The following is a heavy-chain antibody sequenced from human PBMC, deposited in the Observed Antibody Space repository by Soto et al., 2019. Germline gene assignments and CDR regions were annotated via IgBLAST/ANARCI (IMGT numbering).Heavy chain of an antibody. J-gene: IGHJ4*02. CDR1: GFPFSSYA. CDR2: NSGSVGST. V-gene: IGHV3-23*01. Sequence: PGGPLSLSCAASGFPFSSYAMSWGRPAPEKGLEWVLANSGSVGSTYYADSVKGRFTFSRANSKNTPYLHINSLRAEDTAVYYCATTEEPVAVGSYFDYWGQGTLDTRSS. D-gene: IGHD6-19*01. CDR3: ATTEEPVAVGSYFDY.